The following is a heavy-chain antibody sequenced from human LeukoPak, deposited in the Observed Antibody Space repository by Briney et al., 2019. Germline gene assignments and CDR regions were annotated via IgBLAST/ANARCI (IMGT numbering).Heavy chain of an antibody. CDR1: GGSFSGYY. Sequence: SETLSLTCAVYGGSFSGYYWSWIRQPPGKGLEWIGEINHSGSTNHNPSLKSRVTISVDTSKNQFSLKLSSVTAADTAVYYCARWHLRRSDFDYWGQGTLVTVSS. CDR2: INHSGST. V-gene: IGHV4-34*01. J-gene: IGHJ4*02. CDR3: ARWHLRRSDFDY. D-gene: IGHD5-12*01.